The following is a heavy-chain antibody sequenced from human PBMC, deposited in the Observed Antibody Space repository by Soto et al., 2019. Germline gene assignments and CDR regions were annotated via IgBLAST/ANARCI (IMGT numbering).Heavy chain of an antibody. CDR2: IWYDGSNK. V-gene: IGHV3-33*01. Sequence: GGSLRLSCAASGFTFSSYGMHWVRQAPGKGLEWVAVIWYDGSNKYYADSVKGRFTISRDNSKNTLYLQMNSLRAEDTAVYYCARDELESSGWYRDKKPVKGLAFDIWGQGTMVTVSS. J-gene: IGHJ3*02. CDR1: GFTFSSYG. CDR3: ARDELESSGWYRDKKPVKGLAFDI. D-gene: IGHD6-19*01.